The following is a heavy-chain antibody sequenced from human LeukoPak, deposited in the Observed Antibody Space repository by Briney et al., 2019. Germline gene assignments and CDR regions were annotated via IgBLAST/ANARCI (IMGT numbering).Heavy chain of an antibody. V-gene: IGHV4-38-2*01. CDR2: IYHSGST. J-gene: IGHJ5*02. CDR1: GYSISDGYY. Sequence: SETLSLTCAVSGYSISDGYYWGWIRQPPGKGLEWIGSIYHSGSTYYNPSLKSRVAISLDTSKNQFSLKLSSVTAADTAVYYCASRDPGETAMGNWFDPWGQGTLVTVSS. D-gene: IGHD5-18*01. CDR3: ASRDPGETAMGNWFDP.